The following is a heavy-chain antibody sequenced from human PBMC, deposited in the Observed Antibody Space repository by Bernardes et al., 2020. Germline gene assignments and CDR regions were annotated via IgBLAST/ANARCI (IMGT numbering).Heavy chain of an antibody. CDR1: GFTFSTYW. J-gene: IGHJ4*02. CDR3: ASWASGGYPAY. D-gene: IGHD1-26*01. CDR2: IKQDASEK. V-gene: IGHV3-7*03. Sequence: GSLRLSCAASGFTFSTYWMSWVRQAPGKGLEWVAHIKQDASEKYYVDSVKGRFTISRDNPKNSLYLQMNSLRVEDTAVYYCASWASGGYPAYWGQGTLVTVSS.